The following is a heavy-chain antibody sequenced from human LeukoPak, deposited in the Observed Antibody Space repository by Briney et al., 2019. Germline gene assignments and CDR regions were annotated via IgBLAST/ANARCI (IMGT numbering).Heavy chain of an antibody. Sequence: GASVKVSCKASGYTFTSYDINWVRQATGQGLEWMGWMNPNSGNTGYAQKFQGRVTMTRNTSISTAYMELSSLRSEDTAVYYCARARPLIRAGRGRGGLYYFDYWGQGTLVTVSS. CDR2: MNPNSGNT. J-gene: IGHJ4*02. V-gene: IGHV1-8*01. D-gene: IGHD3-16*01. CDR3: ARARPLIRAGRGRGGLYYFDY. CDR1: GYTFTSYD.